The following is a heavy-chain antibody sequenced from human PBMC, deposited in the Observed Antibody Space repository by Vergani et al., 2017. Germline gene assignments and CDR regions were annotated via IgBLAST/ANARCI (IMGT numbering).Heavy chain of an antibody. Sequence: EVQLVESGGGLVKPGGSLRLSCAASGFTFSSYSMNWVRQAPGKGLEWVSSISSSSSYIYYADSVKGRFTISRDNAKNSLYLQMNSLRAEDTAVYYCARDKDSSSWDYYYFYYMDVWGKGTTVTVSS. D-gene: IGHD6-13*01. CDR2: ISSSSSYI. CDR1: GFTFSSYS. V-gene: IGHV3-21*01. J-gene: IGHJ6*03. CDR3: ARDKDSSSWDYYYFYYMDV.